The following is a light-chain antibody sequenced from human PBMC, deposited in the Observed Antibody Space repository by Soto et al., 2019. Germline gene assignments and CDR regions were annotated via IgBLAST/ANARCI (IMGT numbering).Light chain of an antibody. V-gene: IGKV1-39*01. CDR3: QQSYSTPWT. Sequence: DIQMTQSPSSLSASVGDRVTITCRASQSISNYLCWYQQRPGKAPKLLIYAASTLRSGVSSSFSGSGSGTDFTLTISSLQPEYFETYYFQQSYSTPWTFGQGNKVDIK. J-gene: IGKJ1*01. CDR2: AAS. CDR1: QSISNY.